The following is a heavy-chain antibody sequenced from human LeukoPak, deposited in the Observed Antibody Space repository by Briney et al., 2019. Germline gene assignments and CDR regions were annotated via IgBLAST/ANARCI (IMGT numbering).Heavy chain of an antibody. V-gene: IGHV4-59*12. CDR2: IYSIGST. J-gene: IGHJ4*02. D-gene: IGHD3-3*01. CDR1: GVSSSSYY. CDR3: ARIDYDFWSGYSGLDY. Sequence: SETLSLTCTVSGVSSSSYYWSWIRQPPGKGLEWIGYIYSIGSTNYNPSLKSRVTISVDKSKNQFSLKLSSVTAADTAVYYCARIDYDFWSGYSGLDYWGQGTLVTVSS.